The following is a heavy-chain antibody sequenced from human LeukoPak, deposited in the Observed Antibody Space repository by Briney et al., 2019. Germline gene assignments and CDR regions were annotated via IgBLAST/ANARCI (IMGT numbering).Heavy chain of an antibody. CDR2: IIPIFGTA. CDR3: ARWGGATVTTGGNWFDP. CDR1: GGTFSSYA. J-gene: IGHJ5*02. Sequence: SVKVSCKASGGTFSSYAISWVRQAPGQGLEWMGGIIPIFGTANYAQKFQGRVTIIADESTSTAYMELSSLRSEDTAVYYCARWGGATVTTGGNWFDPWGQGTLVTVSS. D-gene: IGHD4-11*01. V-gene: IGHV1-69*13.